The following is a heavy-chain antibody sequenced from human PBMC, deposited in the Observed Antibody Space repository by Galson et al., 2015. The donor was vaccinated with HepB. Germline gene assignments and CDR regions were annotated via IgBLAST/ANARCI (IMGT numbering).Heavy chain of an antibody. Sequence: SVKVSCKVSGYTLIELPMHWVRQAPGKGLEWMGGLDPEDGETIYEQKFQGRVTMTEDTSTDTAYMELSSLRSEDTAVYYCATDRNLGSGNYFHYWGQGTLVTVSS. D-gene: IGHD3-10*01. J-gene: IGHJ4*02. CDR1: GYTLIELP. CDR3: ATDRNLGSGNYFHY. CDR2: LDPEDGET. V-gene: IGHV1-24*01.